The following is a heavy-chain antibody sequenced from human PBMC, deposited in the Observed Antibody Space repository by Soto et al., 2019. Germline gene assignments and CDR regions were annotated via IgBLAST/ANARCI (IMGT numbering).Heavy chain of an antibody. CDR1: GFTFSSYG. J-gene: IGHJ4*02. D-gene: IGHD1-26*01. Sequence: PGGSLRLSCAASGFTFSSYGMHWVRQAPGKGLEWVAVIWYDGSNKYYADSVKGRFTISRDNSKNTLYLQMNSLRAEDTAVYYCARDLWGATPSYYFDYWGQGTLVTVSS. CDR3: ARDLWGATPSYYFDY. V-gene: IGHV3-33*01. CDR2: IWYDGSNK.